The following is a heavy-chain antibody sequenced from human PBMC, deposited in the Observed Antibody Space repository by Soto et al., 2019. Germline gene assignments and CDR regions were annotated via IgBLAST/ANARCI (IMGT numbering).Heavy chain of an antibody. J-gene: IGHJ5*01. CDR1: GGSISSYY. CDR3: ASMIGDPVLSFDS. CDR2: IFYSGST. D-gene: IGHD3-10*02. Sequence: QVQLQESGPGLVKPSETLSLTCTVSGGSISSYYWSWIRQPPGKGLEWIGFIFYSGSTSYNPSLQSRGTISIDTSEYQFSLNLNSVTAADTAVYYCASMIGDPVLSFDSWRQGTLVAVSS. V-gene: IGHV4-59*01.